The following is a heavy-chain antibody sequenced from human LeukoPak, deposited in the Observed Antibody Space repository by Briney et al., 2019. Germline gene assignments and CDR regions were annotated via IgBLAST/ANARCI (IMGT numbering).Heavy chain of an antibody. Sequence: SETLSLTRTVSGGSISTYYWSWIRQPPEKGLEGIGYIYYSGTANSNPSLKRRVPISVETSKTQFSLRLSSVTAAERAVYYCARGESSSWYTFDYWGQGTLVTVSS. CDR3: ARGESSSWYTFDY. V-gene: IGHV4-59*01. CDR2: IYYSGTA. D-gene: IGHD6-13*01. J-gene: IGHJ4*02. CDR1: GGSISTYY.